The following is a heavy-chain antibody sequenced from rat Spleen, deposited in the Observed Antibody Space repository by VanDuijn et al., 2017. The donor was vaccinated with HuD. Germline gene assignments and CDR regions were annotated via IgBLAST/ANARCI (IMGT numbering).Heavy chain of an antibody. J-gene: IGHJ1*01. CDR1: GFTFNNYW. CDR2: ITNAAGKV. Sequence: EVQLVESGGGLVQPGRSLKLSCVASGFTFNNYWMTWIRQAPGKGLEWVASITNAAGKVHYPDSVKGRFTISRDNAKNTLYLQMDSLRSEDTATYYCARHEGPARYFDFWGPGTMVTVSS. D-gene: IGHD3-7*01. CDR3: ARHEGPARYFDF. V-gene: IGHV5-31*01.